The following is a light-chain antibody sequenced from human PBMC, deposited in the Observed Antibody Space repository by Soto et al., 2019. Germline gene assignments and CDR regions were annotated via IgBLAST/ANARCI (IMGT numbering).Light chain of an antibody. Sequence: IQLTQSPSSLSASVGDRVTITCRASQGISSYLAWYQQKPGKARKLLIYAASTLQSGVPSRFSGSGSGTDFTLTISSLQPEDFATYYCQQLNNYPYTFGQGTKLEIK. CDR1: QGISSY. CDR2: AAS. CDR3: QQLNNYPYT. V-gene: IGKV1-9*01. J-gene: IGKJ2*01.